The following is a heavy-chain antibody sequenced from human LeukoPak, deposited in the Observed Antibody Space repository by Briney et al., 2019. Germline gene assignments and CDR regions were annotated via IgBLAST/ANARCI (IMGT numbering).Heavy chain of an antibody. J-gene: IGHJ6*02. D-gene: IGHD5-12*01. CDR1: GCTFGDYA. CDR3: TTYDPSNYYGMDV. CDR2: IKSKAYGGTT. Sequence: PGGSLRLSCTASGCTFGDYAMTWGRQAPGKGLGWVGFIKSKAYGGTTEFAASVKGRFTISRDDSKSIAYLQMNSLKTEDTAVYYCTTYDPSNYYGMDVWGQGTMVTVSS. V-gene: IGHV3-49*04.